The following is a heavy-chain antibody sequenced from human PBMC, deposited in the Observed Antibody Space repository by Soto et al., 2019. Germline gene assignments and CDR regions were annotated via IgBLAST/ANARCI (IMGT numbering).Heavy chain of an antibody. D-gene: IGHD6-13*01. CDR3: ARRYSSSFDY. CDR1: GGSIRSYY. J-gene: IGHJ4*02. V-gene: IGHV4-59*08. CDR2: IFYSGST. Sequence: SETLSLTCTVSGGSIRSYYWSWIRQPPGKGLEWIGYIFYSGSTNYNPLLKSRVTISVDMSKNQFSLKLSSVTAADTAVYYCARRYSSSFDYWGQGTLVTVSS.